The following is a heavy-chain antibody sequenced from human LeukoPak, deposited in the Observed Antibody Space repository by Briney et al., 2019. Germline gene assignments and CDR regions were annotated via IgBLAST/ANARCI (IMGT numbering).Heavy chain of an antibody. CDR3: ARHRIGTDYYGSGSYAFDI. J-gene: IGHJ3*02. CDR1: GGSISSYY. Sequence: SETLSLTCTVSGGSISSYYWSWIRQPAGKGLEWIGRIYTSGSTNYNPSLKSRVTMSVDTSKNQFSLKLSSVTAADTAVYYCARHRIGTDYYGSGSYAFDIWGQGTMVTVSS. D-gene: IGHD3-10*01. V-gene: IGHV4-4*07. CDR2: IYTSGST.